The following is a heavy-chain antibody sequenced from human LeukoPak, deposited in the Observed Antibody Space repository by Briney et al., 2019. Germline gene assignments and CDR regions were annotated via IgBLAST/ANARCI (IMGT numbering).Heavy chain of an antibody. Sequence: ASVKVSCKASGYTFPSYGISWVRQAPRQGLEWMGWISAYNGNTNYAQKLQGRVTMTTDTSTSTAYMELRSLRSDDTAVYYCARGTYDREFYYFDYWGQGTLVTVSS. V-gene: IGHV1-18*01. D-gene: IGHD3-9*01. CDR3: ARGTYDREFYYFDY. J-gene: IGHJ4*02. CDR2: ISAYNGNT. CDR1: GYTFPSYG.